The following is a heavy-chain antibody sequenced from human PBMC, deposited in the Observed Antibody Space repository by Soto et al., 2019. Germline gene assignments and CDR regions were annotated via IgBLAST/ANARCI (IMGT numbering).Heavy chain of an antibody. Sequence: QVQLVESGGGVVQPGRSLRLSCAASGFTFSSYGMHWVRQAPGKGLEWVAVISYDGSNKYYAEAVKGRFTISRDTSKNTLYLPMNRLRGEDTAVYYCAKYSRDGYNYDAFDIWGQGTMVTVSS. CDR3: AKYSRDGYNYDAFDI. CDR2: ISYDGSNK. CDR1: GFTFSSYG. J-gene: IGHJ3*02. V-gene: IGHV3-30*18. D-gene: IGHD5-12*01.